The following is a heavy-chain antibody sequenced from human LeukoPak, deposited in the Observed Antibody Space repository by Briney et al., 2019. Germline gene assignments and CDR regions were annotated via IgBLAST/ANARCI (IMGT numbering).Heavy chain of an antibody. CDR1: GFTFSSYA. V-gene: IGHV3-23*01. D-gene: IGHD3-3*01. CDR3: AKVSITIFGVVIGDYFDY. Sequence: GGSLRLSCAASGFTFSSYAMGWVRQAPGKGLEWVSAISGSGGSTYYADSVKGRFTISRDNSKNTLYLQMNSLRAEDTAVYYCAKVSITIFGVVIGDYFDYWGQGTLVTVSS. CDR2: ISGSGGST. J-gene: IGHJ4*02.